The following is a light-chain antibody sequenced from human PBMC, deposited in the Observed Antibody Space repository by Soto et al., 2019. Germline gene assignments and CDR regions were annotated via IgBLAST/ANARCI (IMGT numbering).Light chain of an antibody. J-gene: IGKJ1*01. V-gene: IGKV1-39*01. CDR3: QQTYNTPWT. CDR1: QRLSSF. Sequence: GGRVTITCRASQRLSSFLNWYQQTPGKAPKLLIYGASSLQGGVSSRFSGSESGTDFTLTISSLQPEDFAIYYCQQTYNTPWTFGQGTKVDIK. CDR2: GAS.